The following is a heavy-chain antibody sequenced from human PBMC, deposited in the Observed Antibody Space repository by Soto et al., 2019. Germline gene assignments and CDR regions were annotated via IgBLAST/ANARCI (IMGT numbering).Heavy chain of an antibody. Sequence: QVQLVESGGGVVQPGRSLRLSCAASGFTFSSYGMHWVRQAPGKGLEWVAVISYDGSNKYYADSVKGRFTISRDNSKNPLYLQINSLRAEDTAVFYCAKVGGLQQALSLGPYYCGMEIWGKG. CDR3: AKVGGLQQALSLGPYYCGMEI. J-gene: IGHJ6*04. CDR2: ISYDGSNK. V-gene: IGHV3-30*18. CDR1: GFTFSSYG. D-gene: IGHD6-13*01.